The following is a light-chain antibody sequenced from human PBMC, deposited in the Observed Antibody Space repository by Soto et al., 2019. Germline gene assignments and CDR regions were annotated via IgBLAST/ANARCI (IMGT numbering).Light chain of an antibody. Sequence: EIVLTQSPGTLSLSPGERATLSCRARQSVTSNYLAWYQQKPGQAPRLLIYGASTRAAGVPDRFIGSGSGTDFTLTSTKLETQDFGGYYCQQYGRSPLMYTFGQGTKLGIK. CDR2: GAS. CDR3: QQYGRSPLMYT. V-gene: IGKV3-20*01. CDR1: QSVTSNY. J-gene: IGKJ2*01.